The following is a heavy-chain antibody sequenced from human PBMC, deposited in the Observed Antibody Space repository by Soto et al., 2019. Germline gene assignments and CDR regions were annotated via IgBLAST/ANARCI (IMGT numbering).Heavy chain of an antibody. D-gene: IGHD1-26*01. CDR2: IYWDDDK. CDR1: GFSLSTSGVG. J-gene: IGHJ4*02. Sequence: QITLKESGPPLVKPTQTLTLTCTFSGFSLSTSGVGVGWIRHPPGKALEWLALIYWDDDKGYSPSLKSRLTITKDTSKNQVVLTMTNMDPVDTATYYCAHLYGGSYLHYWGQGTLVTVSS. CDR3: AHLYGGSYLHY. V-gene: IGHV2-5*02.